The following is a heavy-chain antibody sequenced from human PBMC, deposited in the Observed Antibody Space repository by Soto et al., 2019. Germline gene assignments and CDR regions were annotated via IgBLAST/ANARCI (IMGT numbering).Heavy chain of an antibody. CDR2: IYYSGTT. CDR3: ARDGAVYYYYYGLDV. D-gene: IGHD6-19*01. Sequence: SETLSLTCTVSGGSISNGDYYWSWIRQPPGKGLEWLGYIYYSGTTNYNPSLKSRVSISVDTSKNQISLKLSSVTAADTAVYYCARDGAVYYYYYGLDVWGQGTTVTVSS. J-gene: IGHJ6*02. CDR1: GGSISNGDYY. V-gene: IGHV4-30-4*01.